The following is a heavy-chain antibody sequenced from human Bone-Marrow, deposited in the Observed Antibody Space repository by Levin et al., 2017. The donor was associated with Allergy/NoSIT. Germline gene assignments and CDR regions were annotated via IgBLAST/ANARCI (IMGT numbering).Heavy chain of an antibody. CDR2: INTNTGNP. V-gene: IGHV7-4-1*02. Sequence: ASVKVSCKASGYTFTHDAMNWVRQAPGQGLEWMGWINTNTGNPTYAQAFTGRFVFSLDTSVSTAYLQISDLKAEDTAIYYCTRDTRQWGAASVSSGFDPWGQGTLVTVSS. D-gene: IGHD6-19*01. J-gene: IGHJ5*02. CDR3: TRDTRQWGAASVSSGFDP. CDR1: GYTFTHDA.